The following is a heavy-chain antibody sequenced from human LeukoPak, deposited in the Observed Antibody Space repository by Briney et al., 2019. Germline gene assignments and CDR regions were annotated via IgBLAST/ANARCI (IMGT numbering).Heavy chain of an antibody. CDR2: FSGSGGST. V-gene: IGHV3-23*01. Sequence: GGSLRLSCAASGFTFSSYAMSWVRQAPGKGLECISGFSGSGGSTYYADSVKGRFTISRDNSKNTLYLQMNSLRAEDTAVYYCAKDRSGILDYWGQGTLVTVSS. CDR1: GFTFSSYA. D-gene: IGHD1-26*01. CDR3: AKDRSGILDY. J-gene: IGHJ4*02.